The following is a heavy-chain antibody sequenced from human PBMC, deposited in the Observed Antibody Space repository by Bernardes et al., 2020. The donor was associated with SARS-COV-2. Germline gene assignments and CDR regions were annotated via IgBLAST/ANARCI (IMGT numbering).Heavy chain of an antibody. CDR2: ISYDGRNK. J-gene: IGHJ4*02. V-gene: IGHV3-30*04. D-gene: IGHD5-12*01. CDR3: ARDLGSGYDFPLAY. Sequence: WGSLRLSCAASGFTFSNYAMHWVRQAPGKGLEWVALISYDGRNKYYADSVKGRFTISRDNSKNTLYLQMNSLRAEDTAVYYCARDLGSGYDFPLAYWGQGALLTVSS. CDR1: GFTFSNYA.